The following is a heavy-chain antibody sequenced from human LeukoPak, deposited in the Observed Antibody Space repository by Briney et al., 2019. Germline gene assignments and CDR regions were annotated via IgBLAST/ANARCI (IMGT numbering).Heavy chain of an antibody. CDR1: GFTFRTYA. D-gene: IGHD2-2*01. V-gene: IGHV3-23*01. CDR3: AKDPGVVPAHYFDY. CDR2: IGGSGDNT. Sequence: GGSLRLSCAASGFTFRTYAMNWVRQAPGKGLEWVSGIGGSGDNTYYADSVKGRFTISRDNSKNTLYLQMNSLRAEDTAVYYCAKDPGVVPAHYFDYWGQGTLVTVSS. J-gene: IGHJ4*02.